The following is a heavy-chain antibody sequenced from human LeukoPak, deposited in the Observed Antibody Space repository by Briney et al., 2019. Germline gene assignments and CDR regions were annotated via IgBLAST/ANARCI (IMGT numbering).Heavy chain of an antibody. J-gene: IGHJ4*02. D-gene: IGHD1-14*01. CDR1: GYTFTSYY. CDR2: INPSGGST. CDR3: ASRRTGLVDY. Sequence: GASVKVSCKASGYTFTSYYMHWVRQAPGQGLEWMGIINPSGGSTSYAQKFQGRVTMTRDTSTSTAYMELSSLRSDDTAVYYCASRRTGLVDYWGQGTLVTVSS. V-gene: IGHV1-46*01.